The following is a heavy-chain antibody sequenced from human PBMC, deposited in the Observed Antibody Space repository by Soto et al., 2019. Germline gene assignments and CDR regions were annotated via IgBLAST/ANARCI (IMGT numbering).Heavy chain of an antibody. CDR3: ARVPDR. CDR2: IYYAGTT. CDR1: NGSISPNY. V-gene: IGHV4-59*08. Sequence: SETLSLTCTVSNGSISPNYWSWIRQPPGKGLEWIGYIYYAGTTTYNPSLQSRVTISVDTSKNQFSLKLTSVTAADTAVYYCARVPDRWGQGTLVTVSS. D-gene: IGHD2-2*01. J-gene: IGHJ5*02.